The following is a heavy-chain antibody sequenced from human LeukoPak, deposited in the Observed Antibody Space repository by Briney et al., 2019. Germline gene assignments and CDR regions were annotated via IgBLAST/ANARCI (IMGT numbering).Heavy chain of an antibody. CDR1: GGSISSYY. D-gene: IGHD6-19*01. V-gene: IGHV4-59*12. CDR3: AREWLF. J-gene: IGHJ4*02. CDR2: IYQSGTT. Sequence: PSETLSLTCTVSGGSISSYYWSWIRQPPGKGLEWIGYIYQSGTTYYNPSLKSRVTISVDRSKNQFSLKLTSVTAADTAVYYCAREWLFWGQGTLVTVSS.